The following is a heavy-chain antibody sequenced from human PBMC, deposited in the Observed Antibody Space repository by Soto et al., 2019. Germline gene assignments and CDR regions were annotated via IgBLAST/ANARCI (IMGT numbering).Heavy chain of an antibody. Sequence: SETLSLTCSVSGGTISKSFWSRVRKPVGGGLEWMGRIYVTGTTDYNPSLRGRITMSVDVVKKTFSLRLTSVTAADTGVYYCVRDGSKTLRDWFDPCGQGLRVTVSS. CDR2: IYVTGTT. CDR3: VRDGSKTLRDWFDP. CDR1: GGTISKSF. V-gene: IGHV4-4*07. J-gene: IGHJ5*02.